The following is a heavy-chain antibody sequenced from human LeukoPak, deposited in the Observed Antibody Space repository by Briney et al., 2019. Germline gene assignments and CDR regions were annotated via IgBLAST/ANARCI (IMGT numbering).Heavy chain of an antibody. J-gene: IGHJ3*02. CDR2: ISSSGSTI. Sequence: GRSLRLSCAASGFTFSDYYMSWIRQAPGKGLEWVSYISSSGSTIYYADSVKGRFTISRDNAKNSLYLQMNSLRAEDTAVYYCARVRWELHDAFDIWGQGTMVTVSS. D-gene: IGHD1-26*01. CDR1: GFTFSDYY. V-gene: IGHV3-11*04. CDR3: ARVRWELHDAFDI.